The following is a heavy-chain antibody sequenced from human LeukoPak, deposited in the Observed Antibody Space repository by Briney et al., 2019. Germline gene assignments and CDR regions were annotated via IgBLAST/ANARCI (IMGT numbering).Heavy chain of an antibody. CDR1: GFTLSSYG. CDR2: TWYDGRNN. D-gene: IGHD2-21*01. CDR3: AREVAPLYFHYGMDV. J-gene: IGHJ6*01. Sequence: GKSLRLSCAASGFTLSSYGMHWVRQAPGKGLEWVAVTWYDGRNNYYAASVKGRFTISRDDSKTTVYLLMNSPRAEDTAVYYCAREVAPLYFHYGMDVWGEGTTVTVSS. V-gene: IGHV3-33*01.